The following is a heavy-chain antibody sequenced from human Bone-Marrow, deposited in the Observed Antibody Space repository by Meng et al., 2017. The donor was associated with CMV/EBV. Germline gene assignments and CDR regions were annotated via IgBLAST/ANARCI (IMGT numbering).Heavy chain of an antibody. D-gene: IGHD3-22*01. CDR1: GYTFTGYY. V-gene: IGHV1-2*02. CDR3: AREYYYDSSGYPRWFDS. CDR2: INPNSGGT. Sequence: QVQLVQSGPELKKPXXSVKVXCKPSGYTFTGYYMHWVRQAPGQGLEWMGWINPNSGGTNYAQKFQGRVTMTRDTSISTAYMELSRLRSDDTAVYYCAREYYYDSSGYPRWFDSWGQGPLGTVAS. J-gene: IGHJ5*01.